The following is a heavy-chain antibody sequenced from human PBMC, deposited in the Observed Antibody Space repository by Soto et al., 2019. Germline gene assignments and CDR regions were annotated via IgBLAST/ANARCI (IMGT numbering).Heavy chain of an antibody. Sequence: GGSLRLSCAASGFTVSSNYMHWVRQAPGKGLEWVAVISYDGSNKYYADSVKGRFTISRDNSKNTLYLQMNSLRAEDTAVYYCARALPPQLGATILGPLDYWGQGTLVTVSS. J-gene: IGHJ4*02. CDR1: GFTVSSNY. V-gene: IGHV3-30-3*01. CDR2: ISYDGSNK. D-gene: IGHD1-26*01. CDR3: ARALPPQLGATILGPLDY.